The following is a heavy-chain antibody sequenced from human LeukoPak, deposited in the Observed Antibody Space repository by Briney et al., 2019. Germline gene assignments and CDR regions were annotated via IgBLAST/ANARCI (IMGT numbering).Heavy chain of an antibody. CDR1: GGTFSSYA. D-gene: IGHD6-19*01. J-gene: IGHJ6*03. V-gene: IGHV1-69*06. CDR2: IIPIFGTA. CDR3: ATAIAVAGPHYYYYYMDV. Sequence: SVKVSCKASGGTFSSYAISWVRQAPGQGLEWMGGIIPIFGTANYAQKFQGRVTITADKSTSTAYMELSSLRSEDTAVYYCATAIAVAGPHYYYYYMDVWGKGTTVTVSS.